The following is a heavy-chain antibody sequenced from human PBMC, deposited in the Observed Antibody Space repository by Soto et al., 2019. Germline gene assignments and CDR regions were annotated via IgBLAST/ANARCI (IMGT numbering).Heavy chain of an antibody. CDR2: ISYDGSNK. J-gene: IGHJ4*02. Sequence: PGGSLGLSCAASGFTFSRYGMRWVRQAPGKGLEWVAVISYDGSNKDYADSVKGRFAISRDNSKNTLYLQMNSLRAEDTAVYYCAKANPSDIVVVPDDWYHFEDWGQGTLVTV. D-gene: IGHD2-2*01. CDR1: GFTFSRYG. V-gene: IGHV3-30*18. CDR3: AKANPSDIVVVPDDWYHFED.